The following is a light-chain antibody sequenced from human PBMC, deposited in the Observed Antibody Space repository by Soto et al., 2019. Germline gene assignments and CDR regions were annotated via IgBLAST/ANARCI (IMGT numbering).Light chain of an antibody. Sequence: QSALTQPPSASGSPGQSVTISCTGTSSDVGGYNYVSWYQQHPGKAPELMIYEVSMRPSGVPDRFSGSKSGNTASLTVSGLQAEDEADYYCSSYAGSNNYVLFGGGTKLTVL. CDR1: SSDVGGYNY. CDR2: EVS. V-gene: IGLV2-8*01. CDR3: SSYAGSNNYVL. J-gene: IGLJ2*01.